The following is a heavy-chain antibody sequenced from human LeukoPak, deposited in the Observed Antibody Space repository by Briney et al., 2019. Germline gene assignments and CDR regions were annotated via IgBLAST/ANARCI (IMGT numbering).Heavy chain of an antibody. Sequence: GGSLRLSCAASGFTFSSYSMNWVRQAPGKGLEWVSYISSSSSTIYYADSVKGRFTISRDNAKNSLYLQMNSLRAEDTAVYYCARDGKAGYYGSGSYSLYGMDVWGQGTTVTVSS. J-gene: IGHJ6*02. D-gene: IGHD3-10*01. V-gene: IGHV3-48*04. CDR2: ISSSSSTI. CDR3: ARDGKAGYYGSGSYSLYGMDV. CDR1: GFTFSSYS.